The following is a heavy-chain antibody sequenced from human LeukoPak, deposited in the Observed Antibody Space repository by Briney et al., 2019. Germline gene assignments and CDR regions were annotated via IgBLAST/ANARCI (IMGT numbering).Heavy chain of an antibody. CDR1: GFSSSRHW. Sequence: GGSLRLSCAASGFSSSRHWMSWVRHTPGKGLEWVANINQDGGTKYYRDFAKGRFTISRDNAQNSLYLQINSLRAEDTAVYYCAREKGTLIRAMAFEMWGQGTMVTVSS. V-gene: IGHV3-7*01. CDR2: INQDGGTK. CDR3: AREKGTLIRAMAFEM. D-gene: IGHD3-10*01. J-gene: IGHJ3*02.